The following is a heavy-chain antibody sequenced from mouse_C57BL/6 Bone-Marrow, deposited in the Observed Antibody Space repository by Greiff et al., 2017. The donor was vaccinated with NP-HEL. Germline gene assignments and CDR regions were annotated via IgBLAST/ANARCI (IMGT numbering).Heavy chain of an antibody. CDR1: GYAFSSSW. V-gene: IGHV1-82*01. J-gene: IGHJ2*01. CDR2: IYPGDGDT. D-gene: IGHD1-1*01. Sequence: VHLVESGPELVKPGASVKISCKASGYAFSSSWMNWVKQRPGKGLEWIGRIYPGDGDTNYNGKFKGKATLTADKSSSTAYMQLSSLTSEDSAVYFCARGYYGSSYFDYWGQGTTLTVSS. CDR3: ARGYYGSSYFDY.